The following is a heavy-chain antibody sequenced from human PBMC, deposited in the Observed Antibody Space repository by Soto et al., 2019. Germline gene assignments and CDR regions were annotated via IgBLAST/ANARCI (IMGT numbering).Heavy chain of an antibody. CDR2: IWYDGSNK. J-gene: IGHJ3*02. CDR3: ARDLRAAAGNHAFDI. V-gene: IGHV3-33*01. CDR1: GFTFSSYG. D-gene: IGHD6-13*01. Sequence: GGSLRLSCAASGFTFSSYGMHWVRQAPGKGLEWVAVIWYDGSNKYYADSVKGRFTISRDNSKNTLYLQMNSLRAEDTAVYYCARDLRAAAGNHAFDIWGQGTMVTVSS.